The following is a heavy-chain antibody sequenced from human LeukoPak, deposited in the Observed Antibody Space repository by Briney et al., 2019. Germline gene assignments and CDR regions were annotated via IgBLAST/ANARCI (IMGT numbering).Heavy chain of an antibody. CDR3: ARDSFGSTTFGRFDP. CDR2: IYYSGST. J-gene: IGHJ5*02. Sequence: SETLSLTCTVSGGSISSYYWSWIRQPPGKGLEWIGYIYYSGSTTYNPSLKSRVTMSLDKSKNQFSLNLTSVTAADTAVYYCARDSFGSTTFGRFDPWGQGTLVTVSS. V-gene: IGHV4-59*12. D-gene: IGHD2-2*01. CDR1: GGSISSYY.